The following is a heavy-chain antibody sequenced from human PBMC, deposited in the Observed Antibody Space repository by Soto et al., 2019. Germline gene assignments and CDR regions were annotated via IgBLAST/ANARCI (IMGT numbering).Heavy chain of an antibody. Sequence: ESLSLSCTASGFTISGYYWRWFRQAPGKGLEWIGGINNTGSTTYPRSLKSRFTIAGDTSKNHLSLRLNSLTAADTAVYYCARLGGYYQAFAQWAQGSLVTVS. CDR3: ARLGGYYQAFAQ. CDR2: INNTGST. V-gene: IGHV4-59*08. CDR1: GFTISGYY. J-gene: IGHJ1*01. D-gene: IGHD3-22*01.